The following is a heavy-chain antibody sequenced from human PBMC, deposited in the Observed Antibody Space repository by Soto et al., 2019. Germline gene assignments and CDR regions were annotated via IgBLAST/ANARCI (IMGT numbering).Heavy chain of an antibody. D-gene: IGHD3-10*01. V-gene: IGHV1-58*01. Sequence: SVKVSCKASGFTFTSSAVQWVRQARGQRLEWIGWIVVGSGNTNYAQKFQERVTITRDMSTSTAYMELSSLRSEDTAVYYCAAGHITMVRGVIHYYYYCMDVWGQGTTVTVSS. CDR2: IVVGSGNT. CDR1: GFTFTSSA. J-gene: IGHJ6*02. CDR3: AAGHITMVRGVIHYYYYCMDV.